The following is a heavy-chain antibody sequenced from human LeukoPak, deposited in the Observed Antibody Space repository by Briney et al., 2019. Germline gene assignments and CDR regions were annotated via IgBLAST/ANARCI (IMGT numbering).Heavy chain of an antibody. CDR1: GFTFSSYA. V-gene: IGHV3-23*01. J-gene: IGHJ4*02. Sequence: PGGSLRLSCAASGFTFSSYAMSWVRQAPGKGLEWVSAISGSGGSTYYADSVKGRFTISRDNSKNTLYLQMNSLRAEDTAVYYCAKVGSEYYDSSGFDYWGQGTLVTVSS. D-gene: IGHD3-22*01. CDR3: AKVGSEYYDSSGFDY. CDR2: ISGSGGST.